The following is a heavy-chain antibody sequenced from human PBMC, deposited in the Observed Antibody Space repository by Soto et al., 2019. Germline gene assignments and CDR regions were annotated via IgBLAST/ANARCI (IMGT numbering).Heavy chain of an antibody. Sequence: EVPLLESGGGLVQPGGSLRLSCAVSGFSLSTYAMSWVRQAPGKGLEWVSSTSGSDDRTFYVDSVKGRFTISRDNSRNPLYLQMNSLSAEDTALYYCIKPRQVGGIDMVCDYWGQGTLVTVSS. V-gene: IGHV3-23*01. D-gene: IGHD3-10*01. CDR3: IKPRQVGGIDMVCDY. J-gene: IGHJ4*02. CDR2: TSGSDDRT. CDR1: GFSLSTYA.